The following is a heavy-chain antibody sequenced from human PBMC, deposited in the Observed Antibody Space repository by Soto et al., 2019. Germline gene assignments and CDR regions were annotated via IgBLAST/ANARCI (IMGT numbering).Heavy chain of an antibody. CDR2: IDPSDSYT. Sequence: PGESLKISCKGSGYSFTSYWISWVRQMPGKGLEWMGRIDPSDSYTNYSPSFQGHVTISADKSISTAYLQWGSLKASDTAMYYCARQDPTPLGDYGKDVWGQGTTVTVSS. J-gene: IGHJ6*02. CDR1: GYSFTSYW. D-gene: IGHD4-17*01. CDR3: ARQDPTPLGDYGKDV. V-gene: IGHV5-10-1*01.